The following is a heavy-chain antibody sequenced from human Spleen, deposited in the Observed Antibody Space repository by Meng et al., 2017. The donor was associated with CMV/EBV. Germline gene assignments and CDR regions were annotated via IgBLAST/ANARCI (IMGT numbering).Heavy chain of an antibody. D-gene: IGHD2-8*02. V-gene: IGHV6-1*01. CDR3: TRDLGFWWWSDP. CDR1: GDSVSSNSAA. Sequence: SGDSVSSNSAAWNWIRQSPSRGLEWLGRTYYRSKWYNDYAVSVKSRIIINPDTSKNQFSLQLNSVTPEDTAVYYCTRDLGFWWWSDPWGQGTLVTVSS. CDR2: TYYRSKWYN. J-gene: IGHJ5*02.